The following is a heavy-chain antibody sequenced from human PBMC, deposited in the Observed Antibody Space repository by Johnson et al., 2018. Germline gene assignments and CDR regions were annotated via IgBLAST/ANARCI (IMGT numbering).Heavy chain of an antibody. CDR3: ARAYYDSSGYYLTDAFDI. CDR1: GGSISSYY. CDR2: IYYSGST. Sequence: QVQLQESGPGLVKPSETLSLTCTVSGGSISSYYWSWIRQSPGTGLEWIGYIYYSGSTNYNPSLKRRVTISVDTSKNQFSLKLSSVTAADPAVYYCARAYYDSSGYYLTDAFDIWGQGTMVTVSS. J-gene: IGHJ3*02. V-gene: IGHV4-59*01. D-gene: IGHD3-22*01.